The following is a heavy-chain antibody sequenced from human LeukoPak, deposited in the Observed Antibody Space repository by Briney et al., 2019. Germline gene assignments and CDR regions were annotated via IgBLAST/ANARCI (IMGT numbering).Heavy chain of an antibody. CDR1: GGSFSGYY. CDR3: AREMIVVPFDAFDI. CDR2: INHSGST. J-gene: IGHJ3*02. D-gene: IGHD3-22*01. V-gene: IGHV4-34*01. Sequence: SETLSLTCAVYGGSFSGYYWSWIRQPPGKGLEWIGEINHSGSTNYNPSLKSRVTISVDTSKNQFSLKLSSVTAADTAVYYCAREMIVVPFDAFDIWGQGTMVTVS.